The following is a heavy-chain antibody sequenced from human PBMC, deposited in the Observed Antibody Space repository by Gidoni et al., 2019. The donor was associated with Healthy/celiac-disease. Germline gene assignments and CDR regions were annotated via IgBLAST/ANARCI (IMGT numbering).Heavy chain of an antibody. CDR3: ARGPKGIAVAGTDYYYGMDV. J-gene: IGHJ6*02. V-gene: IGHV1-69*01. Sequence: QVQLVQSGAEVKKPGSSVKVSCKASGGTFSSYAISWVRQAPGQGLEWMGGIIPIFGTANYAQKFQGRVTITADESTSTAYMELSSLRSEDTAVYYCARGPKGIAVAGTDYYYGMDVWGQGTTVTVSS. D-gene: IGHD6-19*01. CDR1: GGTFSSYA. CDR2: IIPIFGTA.